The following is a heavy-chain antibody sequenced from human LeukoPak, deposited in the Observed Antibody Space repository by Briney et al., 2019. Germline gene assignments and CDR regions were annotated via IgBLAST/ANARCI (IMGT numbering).Heavy chain of an antibody. Sequence: AGGSLRLSCAASGFTFSSYAMSRVRQAPGKGLEWVSAISGSGGSTYYADSVKGRFTISRDNSKNTLYLQMNSLRAEDTAVYYCAKAGVRSYGDCDLYFDYWGQGTLVTVSS. D-gene: IGHD4-17*01. CDR2: ISGSGGST. CDR1: GFTFSSYA. V-gene: IGHV3-23*01. J-gene: IGHJ4*02. CDR3: AKAGVRSYGDCDLYFDY.